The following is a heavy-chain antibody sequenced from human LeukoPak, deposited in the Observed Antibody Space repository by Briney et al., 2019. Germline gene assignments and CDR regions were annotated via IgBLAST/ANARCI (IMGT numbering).Heavy chain of an antibody. CDR2: ISSSSSYI. J-gene: IGHJ6*02. V-gene: IGHV3-21*01. CDR1: GFTFSSYS. Sequence: GGSLRLSCAASGFTFSSYSMNWVRQAPGKGLEWVSSISSSSSYIYYADLVKGRFTISRDNAKNSLYLQMNSLRAEDTAVYYCARVYCGGDCYSYYYGMDVWGQGTTVTVSS. D-gene: IGHD2-21*02. CDR3: ARVYCGGDCYSYYYGMDV.